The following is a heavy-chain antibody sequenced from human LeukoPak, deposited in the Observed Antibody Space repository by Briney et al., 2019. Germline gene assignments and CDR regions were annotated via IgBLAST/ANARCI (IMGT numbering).Heavy chain of an antibody. CDR3: AIMGATWGFDY. Sequence: ASVKVSCKGSGYTFTNYGIDWVRQAPGQGLEWVGWISAYNGNTNYAQKFQGRVTLTTDTSTSTAYMELRSLRSDDTAVYYCAIMGATWGFDYWGQGTLVTVPS. CDR2: ISAYNGNT. V-gene: IGHV1-18*01. CDR1: GYTFTNYG. D-gene: IGHD3-16*01. J-gene: IGHJ4*02.